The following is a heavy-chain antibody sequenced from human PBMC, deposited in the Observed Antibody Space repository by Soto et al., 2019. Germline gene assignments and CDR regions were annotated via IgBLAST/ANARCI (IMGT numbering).Heavy chain of an antibody. Sequence: EVQLVESGGGLVKPGGSLRLSCAASGFTFSHAWMSGVRQVPGKGLEWVGRIKSKTDGGTTDYAAPVRGRFTVSRDDSENTLYLQMRSLKTEDTAVYYCTTGYCSGGGCLLYYYYYYMDIWGKGTTVTVSS. D-gene: IGHD2-15*01. CDR1: GFTFSHAW. CDR3: TTGYCSGGGCLLYYYYYYMDI. CDR2: IKSKTDGGTT. V-gene: IGHV3-15*01. J-gene: IGHJ6*03.